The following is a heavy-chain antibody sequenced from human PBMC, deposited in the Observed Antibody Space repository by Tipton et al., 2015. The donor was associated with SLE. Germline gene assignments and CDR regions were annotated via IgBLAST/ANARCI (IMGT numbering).Heavy chain of an antibody. CDR2: ISFDGSHK. D-gene: IGHD7-27*01. J-gene: IGHJ4*02. V-gene: IGHV3-30*03. CDR3: ASELTNWLDY. Sequence: SLRLSCAASGFTFSHHGMHWVRQAPGKGLEWVSVISFDGSHKYYADSVKGRFTISRDNSKNTLYLQMNSLRAEDTAVYYCASELTNWLDYWGQGTLVTVSS. CDR1: GFTFSHHG.